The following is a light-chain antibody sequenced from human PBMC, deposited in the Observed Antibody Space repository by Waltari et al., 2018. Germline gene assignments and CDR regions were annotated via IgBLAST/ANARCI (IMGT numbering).Light chain of an antibody. Sequence: EIVLTQSPGTLSLSPGDRATLSCRASQTVSTIALSWYQQKPGQAPRVLIYCTYNRATGSPYMFIGSGYGTDFTLTINRLAPEDFAMYYCQQYDGIVVTSGGGTKVEI. CDR1: QTVSTIA. J-gene: IGKJ4*01. CDR2: CTY. V-gene: IGKV3-20*01. CDR3: QQYDGIVVT.